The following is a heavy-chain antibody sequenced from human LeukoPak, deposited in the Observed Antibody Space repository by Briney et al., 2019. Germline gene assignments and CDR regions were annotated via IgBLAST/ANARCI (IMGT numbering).Heavy chain of an antibody. Sequence: SETLSLTCAVYGGSFSGYYWSWIRQPPGKGLEWLGEINHSGSTNYNPSLKSRVTISVDTSKNQFSLKLSSVTAADTAVYYCARVADTAMVTFFDYWGQGTLVTVSS. CDR3: ARVADTAMVTFFDY. V-gene: IGHV4-34*01. J-gene: IGHJ4*02. CDR1: GGSFSGYY. CDR2: INHSGST. D-gene: IGHD5-18*01.